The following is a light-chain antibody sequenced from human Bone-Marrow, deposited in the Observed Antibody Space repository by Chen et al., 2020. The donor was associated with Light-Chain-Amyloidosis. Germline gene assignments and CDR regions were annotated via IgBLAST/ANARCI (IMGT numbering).Light chain of an antibody. CDR2: RDT. Sequence: SYELPQPPSVSVSPVPTARLTCSGDDLPTKYAYWYQQKPGQAPVLVIHRDTERPSGISERFSGSSAGTTATLTISGVQAEDEADYHCQSADSSGTYEVIFGGGTKLTVL. V-gene: IGLV3-25*03. CDR3: QSADSSGTYEVI. J-gene: IGLJ2*01. CDR1: DLPTKY.